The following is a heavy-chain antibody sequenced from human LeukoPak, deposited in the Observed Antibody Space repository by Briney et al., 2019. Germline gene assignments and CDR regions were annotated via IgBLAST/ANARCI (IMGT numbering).Heavy chain of an antibody. D-gene: IGHD3-10*01. V-gene: IGHV1-2*02. Sequence: ASVKVSCKASGYTFTVNNIHLVRQAPGQGLEWMGWISPNSGGTNYAQNFQGRVTMTRDTSISTAYMELSRLRSDDTDVYYCARVKISNYGSDYDYWGQGTLVTVSS. CDR3: ARVKISNYGSDYDY. CDR1: GYTFTVNN. CDR2: ISPNSGGT. J-gene: IGHJ4*02.